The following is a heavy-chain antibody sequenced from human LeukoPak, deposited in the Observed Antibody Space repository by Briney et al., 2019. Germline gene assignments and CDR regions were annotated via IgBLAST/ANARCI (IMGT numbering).Heavy chain of an antibody. CDR3: ARAATIAAAGKNVDY. V-gene: IGHV4-34*01. CDR2: INHSGST. D-gene: IGHD6-13*01. Sequence: SETLSLTCTVSGGSISSYYWSWIRQPPGKGLEWIGEINHSGSTNYNPSLKSRVTISVDTSKNQFSLKLSSVTAADTAVYYCARAATIAAAGKNVDYWGQGTLVTVSS. CDR1: GGSISSYY. J-gene: IGHJ4*02.